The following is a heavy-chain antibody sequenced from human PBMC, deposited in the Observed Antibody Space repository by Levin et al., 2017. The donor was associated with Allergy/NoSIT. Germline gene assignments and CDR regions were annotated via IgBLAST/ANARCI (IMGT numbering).Heavy chain of an antibody. CDR2: TYSDGTT. Sequence: GASVKVSCAASGFTVSSNYMSWVRQAPGKGLEWVSVTYSDGTTYYADSVKGRFTISRDSSKNILYLQMNSLRPKDTAVYYCARGSGSYYGDDWGQGTLVTVSS. CDR1: GFTVSSNY. V-gene: IGHV3-66*01. D-gene: IGHD1-26*01. J-gene: IGHJ4*02. CDR3: ARGSGSYYGDD.